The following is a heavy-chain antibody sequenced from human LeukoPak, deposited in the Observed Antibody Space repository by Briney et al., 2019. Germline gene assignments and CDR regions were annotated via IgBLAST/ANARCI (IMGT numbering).Heavy chain of an antibody. J-gene: IGHJ4*02. V-gene: IGHV3-30*18. Sequence: GGSLRLSCAASGFTFSSYGMHWVGQAPGKGLEWVAVISYEGSNKYYADSVKGRFTISRDNSKNTLYLQMNSLRAEDTAVYYCAKARGIFGSYLPFDYWGQGTLVTVSS. CDR2: ISYEGSNK. CDR3: AKARGIFGSYLPFDY. D-gene: IGHD1-26*01. CDR1: GFTFSSYG.